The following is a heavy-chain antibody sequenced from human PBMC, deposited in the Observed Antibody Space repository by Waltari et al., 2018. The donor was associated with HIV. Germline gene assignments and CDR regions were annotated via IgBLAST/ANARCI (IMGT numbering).Heavy chain of an antibody. V-gene: IGHV3-9*01. Sequence: EVQLVESGGGLVQPGRSLRLSCAASGFSFDDYAMHWVRQAPGKGLEWVSGISWSCESVGYSDSVKGRFTISRDNAKNSLYLQMNSLRAEDTALYYCAKDTARQNYYYYGMDVWGQGTTVTVSS. CDR3: AKDTARQNYYYYGMDV. J-gene: IGHJ6*02. CDR2: ISWSCESV. CDR1: GFSFDDYA.